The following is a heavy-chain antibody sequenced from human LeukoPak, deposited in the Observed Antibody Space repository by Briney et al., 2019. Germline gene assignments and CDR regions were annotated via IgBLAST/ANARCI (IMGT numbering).Heavy chain of an antibody. V-gene: IGHV3-13*01. Sequence: PGGSLRLSCAASGFTFSSYDMHWVRQATGKGLEWVSAIGTAGDTYYPGSVKGRFTISRENAKNSLYLQMNSLRAEDTAVYYCARDRARGYSYGPVGLNGMDVWGQGTTVTVSS. J-gene: IGHJ6*02. CDR2: IGTAGDT. CDR3: ARDRARGYSYGPVGLNGMDV. CDR1: GFTFSSYD. D-gene: IGHD5-18*01.